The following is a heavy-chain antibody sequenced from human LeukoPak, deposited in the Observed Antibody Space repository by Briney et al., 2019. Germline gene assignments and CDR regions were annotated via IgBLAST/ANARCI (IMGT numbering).Heavy chain of an antibody. J-gene: IGHJ4*02. V-gene: IGHV3-7*05. CDR2: IKQDGSER. CDR1: GLTFGNYW. CDR3: ANHDRNDNSPTYYFDY. Sequence: GGSLRLSCAGSGLTFGNYWMGWVRQAPGKGLEWVANIKQDGSERYYVDSVRGRFSISRDNAKNSLYLQMNSLRAEDTAVYYCANHDRNDNSPTYYFDYWGQGTLVTVSS. D-gene: IGHD5-24*01.